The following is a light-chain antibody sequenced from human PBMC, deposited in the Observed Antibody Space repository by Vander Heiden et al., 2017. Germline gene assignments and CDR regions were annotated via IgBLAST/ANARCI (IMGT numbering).Light chain of an antibody. V-gene: IGKV3-20*01. CDR1: QSVSSSY. CDR2: GAF. Sequence: EIVLTQSPGTLSLSPGERATLSCRASQSVSSSYLAWYQQKPGQAPRLLIYGAFSRATGIPDRFSGSGSGTDFTLTISRLEPEDFAVYYCQQYGSSHTFGGGTKVXIK. CDR3: QQYGSSHT. J-gene: IGKJ4*01.